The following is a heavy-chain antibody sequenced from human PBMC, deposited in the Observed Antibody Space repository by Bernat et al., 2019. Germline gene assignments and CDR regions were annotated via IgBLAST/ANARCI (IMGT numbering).Heavy chain of an antibody. J-gene: IGHJ6*03. CDR1: GFTFSNSA. V-gene: IGHV3-30*01. Sequence: QVQLVESGGGVVQPGRSLRLSCAASGFTFSNSALHWVRQAPGKGLDWVAVVSYDGSHKYYPDAVKGRVTISRDNSKNTLYLQMDSLRPEDTAVYYCARDGRAYSSAWVYYYYYYMDVWGKGTTVTVSS. CDR3: ARDGRAYSSAWVYYYYYYMDV. D-gene: IGHD6-19*01. CDR2: VSYDGSHK.